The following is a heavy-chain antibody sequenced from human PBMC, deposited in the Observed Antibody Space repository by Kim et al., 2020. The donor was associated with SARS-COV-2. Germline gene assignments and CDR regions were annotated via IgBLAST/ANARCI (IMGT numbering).Heavy chain of an antibody. V-gene: IGHV4-31*01. CDR3: ARGTDYSIYNWFDP. CDR1: GGSIGSYGYY. CDR2: ISYSGNT. D-gene: IGHD4-4*01. Sequence: SETLSLTCNVSGGSIGSYGYYWTWIRQHPGKGLEWIGSISYSGNTDYNPSLRGPLIISVDTSENQFSLNLKSVTAADTAVYYCARGTDYSIYNWFDPWG. J-gene: IGHJ5*02.